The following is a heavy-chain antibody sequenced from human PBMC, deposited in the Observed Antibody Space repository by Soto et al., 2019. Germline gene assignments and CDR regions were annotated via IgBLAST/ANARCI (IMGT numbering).Heavy chain of an antibody. V-gene: IGHV3-23*01. J-gene: IGHJ4*02. CDR3: AKGGYDFWRGYYHLFDY. Sequence: GGSLRLSCAASGFTFSSYAMSCVRQAPGKGLEWVSAISGSGGSTYYADSVKGRFTISRDNSKNTLYLQMNSLRAEDTAVYYCAKGGYDFWRGYYHLFDYWGQGTLVTVSS. D-gene: IGHD3-3*01. CDR2: ISGSGGST. CDR1: GFTFSSYA.